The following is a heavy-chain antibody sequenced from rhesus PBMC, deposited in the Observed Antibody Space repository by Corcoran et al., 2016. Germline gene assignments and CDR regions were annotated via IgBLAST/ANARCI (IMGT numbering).Heavy chain of an antibody. D-gene: IGHD5-42*01. CDR1: GGPSSRNH. J-gene: IGHJ6*01. Sequence: QVQLQESGPGLVKPSETPSLACAVSGGPSSRNHWSRIRQPPGKGPGGLGRISDSGESTDYNPSLTSLVTISTDTSKNQFSLKLSSVTAADTAVYYCARERGYSGYSLGYGLDSWGQGVVVTVSS. CDR3: ARERGYSGYSLGYGLDS. CDR2: ISDSGEST. V-gene: IGHV4-173*01.